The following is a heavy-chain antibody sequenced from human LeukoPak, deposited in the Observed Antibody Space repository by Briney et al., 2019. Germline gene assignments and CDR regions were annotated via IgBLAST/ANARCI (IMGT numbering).Heavy chain of an antibody. Sequence: ASVKVSCEASGYTFTSYAMHWVRQAPGQRLEWMGWINAGNGNTKYSQKFQGRVTITRDTSASTAYMELSSLRSEDTAVYYCARDGRITIFGVVHNWFDPWGQGTLVTVSS. D-gene: IGHD3-3*01. V-gene: IGHV1-3*01. CDR2: INAGNGNT. CDR1: GYTFTSYA. J-gene: IGHJ5*02. CDR3: ARDGRITIFGVVHNWFDP.